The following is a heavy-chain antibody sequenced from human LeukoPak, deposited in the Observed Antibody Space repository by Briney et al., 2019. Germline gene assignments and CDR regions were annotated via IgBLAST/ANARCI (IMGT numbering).Heavy chain of an antibody. J-gene: IGHJ3*02. D-gene: IGHD6-19*01. CDR2: ISGSGGST. CDR3: ARDSKVPIAVAGTGAFDI. Sequence: GSLRLSCAASGFTFSSYAMSWVRQAPGKGLEWVSAISGSGGSTYYADSVKGRFTISRDNSKNTLYLQMNSLRAEDTAVYYCARDSKVPIAVAGTGAFDIWGQGTMVTVSS. V-gene: IGHV3-23*01. CDR1: GFTFSSYA.